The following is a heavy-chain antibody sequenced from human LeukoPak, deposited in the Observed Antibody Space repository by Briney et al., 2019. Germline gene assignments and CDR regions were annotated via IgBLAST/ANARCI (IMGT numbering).Heavy chain of an antibody. V-gene: IGHV1-8*01. CDR3: ARAPIDYYDSSGQPDY. J-gene: IGHJ4*02. CDR2: MNPNSGNT. Sequence: GASVKVSCKASGYTFTSYDINWVRQATGQGLEWMGWMNPNSGNTGYAQKFQGRVTMTRNTSISTAYMELSSLRSEDTAVYYCARAPIDYYDSSGQPDYWGLGTLVTVSS. D-gene: IGHD3-22*01. CDR1: GYTFTSYD.